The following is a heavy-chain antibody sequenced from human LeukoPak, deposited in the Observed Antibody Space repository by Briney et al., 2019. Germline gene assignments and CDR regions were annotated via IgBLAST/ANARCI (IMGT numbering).Heavy chain of an antibody. CDR3: ARDPKDTLLWFGDPGAVDY. J-gene: IGHJ4*02. V-gene: IGHV3-21*01. CDR2: ISSSSSYI. D-gene: IGHD3-10*01. Sequence: GGSLRLSCAASRFTFSSYSMNWVRQAPGKGLDWVSSISSSSSYIYYADSLKGRFTISRDNAKNSLYLQMNSLRAEDTAVYYCARDPKDTLLWFGDPGAVDYWGQGTLVTVSS. CDR1: RFTFSSYS.